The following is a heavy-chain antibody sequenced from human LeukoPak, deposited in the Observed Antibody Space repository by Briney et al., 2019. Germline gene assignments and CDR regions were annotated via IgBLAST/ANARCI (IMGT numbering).Heavy chain of an antibody. CDR1: GITFTSYY. CDR3: ALIAPPHN. CDR2: INPSGTIT. Sequence: ASVKVSCKASGITFTSYYIHWVRQAPGRGLEWMGKINPSGTITTYAPKYQGRVTVTKDTSTNTVYMELSSLRSDDTAVYYCALIAPPHNWGQGTLVTVSS. D-gene: IGHD6-13*01. J-gene: IGHJ4*02. V-gene: IGHV1-46*01.